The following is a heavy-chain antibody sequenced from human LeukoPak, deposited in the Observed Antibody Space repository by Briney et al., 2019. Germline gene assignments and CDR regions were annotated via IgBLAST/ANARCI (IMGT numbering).Heavy chain of an antibody. J-gene: IGHJ4*02. CDR1: GYSFTSYW. Sequence: GESLKISCKGSGYSFTSYWIGWVRQMPGKGLEWMGIIHPGDSDTRYSPSFQGQVTFSADKSISTAYLQWSSLKAADTAMYYCARQLGAAAGRVFFDFWGQGTLVSVSS. V-gene: IGHV5-51*01. CDR3: ARQLGAAAGRVFFDF. CDR2: IHPGDSDT. D-gene: IGHD6-13*01.